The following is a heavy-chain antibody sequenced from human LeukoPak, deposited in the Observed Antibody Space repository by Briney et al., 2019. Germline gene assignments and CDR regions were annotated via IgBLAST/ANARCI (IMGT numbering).Heavy chain of an antibody. Sequence: GGSLRLSCAASGFTVSGNYMTWVRQAPGKGLEWVSTIYSVGSTYYADSVKGRFIISRDSSTNTLYLQMNSLRAEDTAVYFCARDGGYSYAYFDYWGQGTLVTVSS. CDR2: IYSVGST. CDR1: GFTVSGNY. J-gene: IGHJ4*02. CDR3: ARDGGYSYAYFDY. V-gene: IGHV3-53*01. D-gene: IGHD5-18*01.